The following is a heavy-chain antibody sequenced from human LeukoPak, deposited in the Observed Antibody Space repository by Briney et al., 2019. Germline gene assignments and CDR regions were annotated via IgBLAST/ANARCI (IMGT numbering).Heavy chain of an antibody. Sequence: GGSLRLSCAASGFTFSSYLMSWVRQAPGKGLELVANIKQDGSEKYYVDSVKGRFTISRDNAKNSLYLQMNSLRAEDTAVYYCARNQRRLDYWGQGTLVTVSS. CDR1: GFTFSSYL. CDR2: IKQDGSEK. CDR3: ARNQRRLDY. V-gene: IGHV3-7*01. J-gene: IGHJ4*02. D-gene: IGHD1-14*01.